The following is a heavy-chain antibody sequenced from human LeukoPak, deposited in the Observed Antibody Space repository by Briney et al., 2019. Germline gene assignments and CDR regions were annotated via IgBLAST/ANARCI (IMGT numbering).Heavy chain of an antibody. Sequence: GGSLRLSCVASGFPFSSYWMTWVRQAPGKGREWVANIKQDGGKKSYVDSVKGRFTISRANAKNSLYLQMNSLRAEDTAIYYCTRVGYIDEGIDYWGQGTLVTVSS. J-gene: IGHJ4*02. CDR3: TRVGYIDEGIDY. V-gene: IGHV3-7*04. CDR2: IKQDGGKK. CDR1: GFPFSSYW. D-gene: IGHD5-24*01.